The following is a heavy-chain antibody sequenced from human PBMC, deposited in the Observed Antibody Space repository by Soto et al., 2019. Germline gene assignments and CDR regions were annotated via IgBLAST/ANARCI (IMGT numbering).Heavy chain of an antibody. CDR1: GYTFTTYD. D-gene: IGHD4-17*01. J-gene: IGHJ2*01. CDR2: INPNSGST. Sequence: GASVKVSCKASGYTFTTYDINWVRQATGQGLEWMGWINPNSGSTVYAQKFQGRISVTRNTSISTAYMELSGLRSEDTAVYYCAREDFSDEHFDLWGRGTLVTVSS. V-gene: IGHV1-8*01. CDR3: AREDFSDEHFDL.